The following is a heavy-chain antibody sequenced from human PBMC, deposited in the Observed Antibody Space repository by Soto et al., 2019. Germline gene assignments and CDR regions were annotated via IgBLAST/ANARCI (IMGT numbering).Heavy chain of an antibody. D-gene: IGHD3-10*01. CDR2: ISAYNGNT. V-gene: IGHV1-18*01. CDR3: ARAGILLWFGTAETKGAKPLDY. CDR1: GYTFTSYG. J-gene: IGHJ4*02. Sequence: ASVKVSCKASGYTFTSYGINWVRQAPGQGLEWMGWISAYNGNTNYAQKLQGRVTMTTDTSTSTAYMELRSLRSDDTAVYYCARAGILLWFGTAETKGAKPLDYWGQGTLVTVSS.